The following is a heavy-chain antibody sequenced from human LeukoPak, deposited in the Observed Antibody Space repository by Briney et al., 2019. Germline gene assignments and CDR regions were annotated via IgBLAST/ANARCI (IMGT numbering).Heavy chain of an antibody. CDR2: IHYTGST. Sequence: ASETLSLTCTVSGGSINSYYWSWIRQPPGKGLECIGYIHYTGSTNYNPSLKSRVTISVDTSKNQFSLKLSSVTAADTAVYFCARLTGYDWESSFDYWGQGTLVTVSS. D-gene: IGHD5-12*01. J-gene: IGHJ4*02. CDR1: GGSINSYY. V-gene: IGHV4-59*01. CDR3: ARLTGYDWESSFDY.